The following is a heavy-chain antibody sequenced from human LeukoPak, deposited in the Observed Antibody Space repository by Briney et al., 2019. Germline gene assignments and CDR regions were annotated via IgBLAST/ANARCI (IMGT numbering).Heavy chain of an antibody. Sequence: PSETLSLTCTVSGGSISSSSDYWGWLRQPPGKGLEWIGSINYSGSTYYHPSLKSRVTISVDTSKNQFSLKLSSVTAADTAVYYWAKKEDTGNYEIWGQGAMVTVSS. CDR3: AKKEDTGNYEI. V-gene: IGHV4-39*01. D-gene: IGHD2-15*01. CDR2: INYSGST. J-gene: IGHJ3*02. CDR1: GGSISSSSDY.